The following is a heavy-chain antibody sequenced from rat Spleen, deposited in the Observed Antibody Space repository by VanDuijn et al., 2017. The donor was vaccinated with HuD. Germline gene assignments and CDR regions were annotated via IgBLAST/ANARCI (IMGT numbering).Heavy chain of an antibody. CDR3: VRHGYTRYYFDY. V-gene: IGHV5-29*01. D-gene: IGHD1-9*01. J-gene: IGHJ2*01. CDR2: ISYDGSST. Sequence: EVKMVESGGGLVQPGRSMKLSCAASGFTFSDYGMAWVRQAPTKGLEWVATISYDGSSTYYPDSVQGRFTISRHNAKSTLYLQMDSLRSEDTATYYCVRHGYTRYYFDYWGQGVMVTVSS. CDR1: GFTFSDYG.